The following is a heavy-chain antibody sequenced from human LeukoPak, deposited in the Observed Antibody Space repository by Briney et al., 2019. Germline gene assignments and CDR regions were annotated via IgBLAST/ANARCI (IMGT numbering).Heavy chain of an antibody. V-gene: IGHV1-69*05. CDR1: GGTFSSYA. Sequence: SVKVSCKASGGTFSSYAISWVRQAPGQGLEWMGGIIPIFGTANHAQKFQGRVTITTDESTSTAYMELSSLRSEDTAVYYCAIKYCSGGSCYNYYYYMDVWGKGTTVTVSS. J-gene: IGHJ6*03. CDR2: IIPIFGTA. D-gene: IGHD2-15*01. CDR3: AIKYCSGGSCYNYYYYMDV.